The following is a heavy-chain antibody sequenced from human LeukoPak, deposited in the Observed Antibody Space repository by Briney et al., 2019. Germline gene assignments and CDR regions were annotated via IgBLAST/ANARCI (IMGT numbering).Heavy chain of an antibody. V-gene: IGHV3-30-3*01. Sequence: GGSLRLSCAASGFTFHIHAMHWVRQAPGKGLEWVAFTSHDGITKYYGDSVKGRFTNSRDNSRNTLYLQMYSLRPEDTAVYYCAREAFGDHVINWFDPWGQGTLVTVSS. D-gene: IGHD2-21*01. J-gene: IGHJ5*02. CDR1: GFTFHIHA. CDR3: AREAFGDHVINWFDP. CDR2: TSHDGITK.